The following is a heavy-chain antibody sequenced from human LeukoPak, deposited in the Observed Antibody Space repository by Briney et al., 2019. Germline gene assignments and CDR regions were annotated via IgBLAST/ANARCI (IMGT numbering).Heavy chain of an antibody. CDR2: IWPDGSKK. CDR1: GFTFSTYA. V-gene: IGHV3-30*02. J-gene: IGHJ4*02. CDR3: AKISSSAESNFDY. Sequence: GGSLRLSCAASGFTFSTYAMHWVRQAPGKGLEWVAFIWPDGSKKYYADSVKGRLAISRENSKNTVYLQMNDLRPEDTTLYFCAKISSSAESNFDYWGQGTLLTVSS. D-gene: IGHD6-25*01.